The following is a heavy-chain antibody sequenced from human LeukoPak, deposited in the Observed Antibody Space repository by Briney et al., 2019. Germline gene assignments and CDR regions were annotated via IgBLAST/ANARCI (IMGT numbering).Heavy chain of an antibody. Sequence: GASLQISCQASGYIFTPYWIGWVRPLPGKGLEWMGITFPGGSDTKYSPTFRGLVTMSADRSTSTSYLQWNSLKASDTAMYYCVRHFHPAETTGGFFDLLGRGTLVTVSS. D-gene: IGHD4-17*01. CDR2: TFPGGSDT. J-gene: IGHJ2*01. V-gene: IGHV5-51*01. CDR1: GYIFTPYW. CDR3: VRHFHPAETTGGFFDL.